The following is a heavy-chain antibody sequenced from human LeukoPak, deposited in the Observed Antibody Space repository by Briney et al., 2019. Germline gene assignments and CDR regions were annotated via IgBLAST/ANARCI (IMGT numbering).Heavy chain of an antibody. J-gene: IGHJ4*02. CDR2: ISSSGSTI. D-gene: IGHD3-10*01. CDR1: GFTFSSYE. CDR3: ARDWGDNGGFDY. V-gene: IGHV3-48*03. Sequence: GGSLRLSCAASGFTFSSYEMNWVRQAPGKGLEWVSYISSSGSTIYYADSVKGRFTNSRDNAKNSLYLQMNSLRAEDTAVYYCARDWGDNGGFDYWGQGTLVTVSS.